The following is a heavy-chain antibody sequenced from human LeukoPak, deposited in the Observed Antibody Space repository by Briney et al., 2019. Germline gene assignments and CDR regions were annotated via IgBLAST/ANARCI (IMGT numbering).Heavy chain of an antibody. CDR1: GGSISSSSYY. CDR3: ASRPRTTVIDY. Sequence: SETLSLTCTVPGGSISSSSYYWGWIRQPPGKGLEWIGSIYYSGSTYYNPSLKSRVTISVDTSKNQFSLKLSSVTAADTAVYYCASRPRTTVIDYWGQGTLVTVSS. D-gene: IGHD4-11*01. CDR2: IYYSGST. V-gene: IGHV4-39*01. J-gene: IGHJ4*02.